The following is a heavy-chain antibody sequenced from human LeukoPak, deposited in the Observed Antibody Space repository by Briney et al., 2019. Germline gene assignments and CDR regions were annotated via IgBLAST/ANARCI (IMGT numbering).Heavy chain of an antibody. V-gene: IGHV3-21*01. J-gene: IGHJ4*02. CDR1: GFTFSSYS. CDR2: ISSSSSYI. D-gene: IGHD6-19*01. CDR3: ARAAWAVAGTHAGFDY. Sequence: GGSLRLSCAASGFTFSSYSMNWVRQAPGKGLEWVSSISSSSSYIYYADSVKGRFTISRDNSKNTLYLQMNSLRAEDTAVYYCARAAWAVAGTHAGFDYWGQGTLVTVSS.